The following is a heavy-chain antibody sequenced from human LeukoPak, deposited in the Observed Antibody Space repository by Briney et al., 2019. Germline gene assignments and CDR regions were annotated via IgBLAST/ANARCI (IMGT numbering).Heavy chain of an antibody. CDR2: ISGSGGST. J-gene: IGHJ6*02. CDR1: GFTFSSYA. Sequence: GGSLRLSCAASGFTFSSYAMSWVRQAPGKGLEWVSAISGSGGSTHYADSVKGRFTISRDNSKNTLYLQMNSLRAEDTAVYYCAKGKDIVVVVAATRSYDYGMDVCGQGTTFTVSS. V-gene: IGHV3-23*01. D-gene: IGHD2-15*01. CDR3: AKGKDIVVVVAATRSYDYGMDV.